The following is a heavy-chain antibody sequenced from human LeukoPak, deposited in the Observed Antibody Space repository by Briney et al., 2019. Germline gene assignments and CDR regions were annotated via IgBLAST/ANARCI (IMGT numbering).Heavy chain of an antibody. CDR2: IYYSGTT. D-gene: IGHD2-2*01. CDR3: ARSKAHLSTSWYGNWFDP. CDR1: GGSFSTYY. V-gene: IGHV4-34*01. J-gene: IGHJ5*02. Sequence: SETLSLTCAVYGGSFSTYYWGWIRQPPGEGLEWIGNIYYSGTTHYNPSLKSRVTISVDTSKNQFSLKLSSVTAADTAVYYCARSKAHLSTSWYGNWFDPWGQGTLVTVSS.